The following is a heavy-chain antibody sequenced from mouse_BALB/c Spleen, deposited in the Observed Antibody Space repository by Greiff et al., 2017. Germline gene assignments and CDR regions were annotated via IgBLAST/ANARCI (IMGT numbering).Heavy chain of an antibody. CDR1: GFTFSSYA. D-gene: IGHD1-1*01. V-gene: IGHV5-9-4*01. J-gene: IGHJ2*01. Sequence: EVKLMESGGGLVKPGGSLKLSCAASGFTFSSYAMSWVRQSPEKRLEWVAEISSGGSYTYYPDTVTGRFTISRDNAKNTLYLEMSSLRSEDTAMYYCARVGVVAYYFDYWGQGTTLTVSS. CDR3: ARVGVVAYYFDY. CDR2: ISSGGSYT.